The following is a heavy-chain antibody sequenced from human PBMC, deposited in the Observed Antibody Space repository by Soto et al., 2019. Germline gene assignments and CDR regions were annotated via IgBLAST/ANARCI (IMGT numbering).Heavy chain of an antibody. D-gene: IGHD6-13*01. CDR3: ARVTAAAGIDY. CDR1: GFTFSSYW. Sequence: SLRLSCAASGFTFSSYWMHWVRQAPGKGLVWVSRINSDGSITSYADSVKGRFTISRDNAKNTLYVQMNSLRAEDTAVYYCARVTAAAGIDYWGQGTLVTVSS. V-gene: IGHV3-74*01. J-gene: IGHJ4*02. CDR2: INSDGSIT.